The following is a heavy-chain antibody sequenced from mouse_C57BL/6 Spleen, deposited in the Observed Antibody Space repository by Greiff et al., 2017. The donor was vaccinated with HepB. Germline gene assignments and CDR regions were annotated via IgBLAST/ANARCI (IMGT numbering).Heavy chain of an antibody. Sequence: EVKLQESGPGLVKPSQSLSLTCSVTGYSITSGYYWNWIRQFPGNKLEWMGYISYDGSNNYNPSLKNRISITRDTSKNQFFLKLNSVTTEDTATYYCARGGGNYGFAYWGQGTLVTVSA. J-gene: IGHJ3*01. D-gene: IGHD2-1*01. V-gene: IGHV3-6*01. CDR2: ISYDGSN. CDR1: GYSITSGYY. CDR3: ARGGGNYGFAY.